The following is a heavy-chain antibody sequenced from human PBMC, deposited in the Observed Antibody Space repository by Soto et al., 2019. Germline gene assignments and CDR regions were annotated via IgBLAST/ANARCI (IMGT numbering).Heavy chain of an antibody. CDR2: ISAYNGNT. Sequence: ASVKVSCKASGYTFTSYVISWVRQAPGQGLEWMGWISAYNGNTNYAQKLQGRVTMTTDTSTSTAYMELRSLRSDDTAVYYCARPTTYSGSYSGLVDFDDWGQGTLVTVSS. D-gene: IGHD1-26*01. V-gene: IGHV1-18*01. CDR1: GYTFTSYV. J-gene: IGHJ4*02. CDR3: ARPTTYSGSYSGLVDFDD.